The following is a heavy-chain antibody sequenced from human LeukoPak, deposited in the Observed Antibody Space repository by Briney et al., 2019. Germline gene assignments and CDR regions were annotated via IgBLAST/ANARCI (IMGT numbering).Heavy chain of an antibody. CDR1: GYTLTELS. J-gene: IGHJ3*02. D-gene: IGHD3-3*01. V-gene: IGHV1-24*01. CDR2: FDPEDGET. CDR3: ATILRITIFGVVISGYDAFDI. Sequence: ASVKVSCKVSGYTLTELSMHWVRQAPGKGLEWMGGFDPEDGETIYAQKFQGRVTMTEDTSTDIAYMELSSLRSEDTAVYYCATILRITIFGVVISGYDAFDIWGQGTMVTVSS.